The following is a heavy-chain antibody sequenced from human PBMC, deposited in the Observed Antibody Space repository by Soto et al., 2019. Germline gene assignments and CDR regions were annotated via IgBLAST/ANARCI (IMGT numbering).Heavy chain of an antibody. J-gene: IGHJ5*02. CDR1: GYTLSNYG. V-gene: IGHV1-18*01. CDR2: ISLYSDGT. Sequence: QVQLVQSGGEVKRPGASVKVSCKTSGYTLSNYGITWVRQAPGQPLEWLGWISLYSDGTNYAQKFQGRVSMTTDTSTTTAHMELRRLRSDDTAVYYCARVVPGAEAWFGPWGQGTLVTVSS. CDR3: ARVVPGAEAWFGP. D-gene: IGHD2-2*01.